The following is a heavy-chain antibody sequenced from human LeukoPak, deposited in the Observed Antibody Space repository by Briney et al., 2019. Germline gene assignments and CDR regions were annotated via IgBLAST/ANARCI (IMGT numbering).Heavy chain of an antibody. CDR1: GFTFGDLG. V-gene: IGHV3-33*01. D-gene: IGHD3-3*01. CDR3: AREEAFQLEASLDQ. J-gene: IGHJ4*02. CDR2: IWKDGSDE. Sequence: GGSLRLSCAAAGFTFGDLGMHCVRQAPGKGLEWVALIWKDGSDEFYADSVKGRFTISRDNSRNTLSLQMNSVRGEDTAVYYCAREEAFQLEASLDQWGQGTLVTVSS.